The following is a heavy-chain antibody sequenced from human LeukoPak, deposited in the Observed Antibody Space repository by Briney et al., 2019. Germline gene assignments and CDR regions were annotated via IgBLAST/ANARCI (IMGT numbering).Heavy chain of an antibody. J-gene: IGHJ5*02. CDR3: ARMYYYDSGGSNWFDP. D-gene: IGHD3-10*01. CDR2: MNPNSGNT. CDR1: GYTFTTHG. Sequence: ASVKVSCKASGYTFTTHGISWVRQAPGQGLEWMGWMNPNSGNTGYAQKFQGRVTMTTNTSIKTAYMELSSLRSEDAAVYYCARMYYYDSGGSNWFDPWGQGTLVTVSS. V-gene: IGHV1-8*02.